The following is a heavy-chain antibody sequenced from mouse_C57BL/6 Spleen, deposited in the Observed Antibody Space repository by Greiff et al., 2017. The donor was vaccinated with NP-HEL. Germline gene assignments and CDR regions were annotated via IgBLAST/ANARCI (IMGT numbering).Heavy chain of an antibody. CDR1: GFTFTDYY. J-gene: IGHJ2*01. D-gene: IGHD4-1*01. CDR3: ARYDWAYYFDY. CDR2: ISNKANGYTT. V-gene: IGHV7-3*01. Sequence: EVKLVESGGGLVQPGGSLSLSCAASGFTFTDYYMSWVRQPPGKALEWLGFISNKANGYTTEYSASVKGRFTISRDNSQSILYLQMNALRAEDSATYYCARYDWAYYFDYWGQGTTLTVSS.